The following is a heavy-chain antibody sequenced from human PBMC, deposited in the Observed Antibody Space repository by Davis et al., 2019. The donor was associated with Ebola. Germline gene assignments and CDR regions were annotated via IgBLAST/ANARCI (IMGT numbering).Heavy chain of an antibody. CDR3: ARDPRITIFGVGNYYYYGTDV. D-gene: IGHD3-3*01. CDR1: GFTFSSYA. Sequence: GESLKISCAASGFTFSSYAMHWVRQAPGKGLEWVAVIWYDGSNKYYADSVKGRFTISRDNSKNTLYLQMNSLRAEDTAVYYCARDPRITIFGVGNYYYYGTDVWGQGTTVTVSS. CDR2: IWYDGSNK. V-gene: IGHV3-33*08. J-gene: IGHJ6*02.